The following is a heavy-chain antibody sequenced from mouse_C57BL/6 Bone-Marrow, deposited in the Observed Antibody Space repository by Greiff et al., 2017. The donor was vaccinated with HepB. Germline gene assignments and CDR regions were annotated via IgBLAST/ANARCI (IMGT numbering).Heavy chain of an antibody. V-gene: IGHV1-55*01. J-gene: IGHJ3*01. CDR3: AREGYYGSSYWFAY. CDR1: GYTFTSYW. Sequence: QVQLQQSGAELVKPGASVTMSCKASGYTFTSYWITWVKQRPGQGLEWIGDIYPGSGSTNYNEKFKSKATLTVDTSSSTAYMQLSSLTSEDSAVYYCAREGYYGSSYWFAYWGQGTLVTVSA. D-gene: IGHD1-1*01. CDR2: IYPGSGST.